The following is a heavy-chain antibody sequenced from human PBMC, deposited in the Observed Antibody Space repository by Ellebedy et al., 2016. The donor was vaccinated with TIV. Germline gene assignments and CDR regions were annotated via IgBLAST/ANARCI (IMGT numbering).Heavy chain of an antibody. J-gene: IGHJ4*02. V-gene: IGHV3-7*03. CDR3: ARGNPMWSY. CDR1: GFTLSDYW. Sequence: GESLKIPCAAPGFTLSDYWMIWVRQAPGKGLEWVANMRQDGNEEYYVDSVKGRFTISRDNAKNLVYLQMNSLRAEDTALYYCARGNPMWSYWGQGTLVTVSS. D-gene: IGHD3-10*02. CDR2: MRQDGNEE.